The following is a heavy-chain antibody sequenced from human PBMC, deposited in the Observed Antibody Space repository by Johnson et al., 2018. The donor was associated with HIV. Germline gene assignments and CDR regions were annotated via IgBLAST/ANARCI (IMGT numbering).Heavy chain of an antibody. V-gene: IGHV3-20*04. CDR1: GFTFDDYG. D-gene: IGHD3-16*02. CDR2: INWNGGST. J-gene: IGHJ3*02. Sequence: VRLVESGGGVVRPGGSLRLSCTASGFTFDDYGMSWVRQDPGKGLEWVSGINWNGGSTGYADSVKGRFTISSENPKNSRYLQMNSLSAEDTALYYCARGSIMITFGGVIPDAFDIWGQGTMVTVSS. CDR3: ARGSIMITFGGVIPDAFDI.